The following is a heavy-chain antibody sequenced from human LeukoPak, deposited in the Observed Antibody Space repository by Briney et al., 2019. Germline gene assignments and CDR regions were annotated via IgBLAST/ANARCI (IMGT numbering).Heavy chain of an antibody. V-gene: IGHV4-4*07. D-gene: IGHD4-17*01. J-gene: IGHJ4*02. CDR3: ARDIVYLIDEDYG. Sequence: SETLSLTCTVSGGSFNSYYWSWLRQPAGKGLEWIGRIHTSGSTDYSPSLQSRVTISIDTSQKQFSLNLSPVTAADTAVYYCARDIVYLIDEDYGWGQGTLVTVSS. CDR1: GGSFNSYY. CDR2: IHTSGST.